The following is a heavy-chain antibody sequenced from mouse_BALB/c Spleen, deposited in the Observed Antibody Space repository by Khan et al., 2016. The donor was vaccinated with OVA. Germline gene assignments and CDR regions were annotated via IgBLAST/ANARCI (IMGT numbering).Heavy chain of an antibody. CDR1: GFSLTNYG. CDR2: MWSDGST. V-gene: IGHV2-6-1*01. CDR3: ARQPYYHYNVMDY. D-gene: IGHD2-10*01. Sequence: VQLKQSGPGLVAPSQSLSITCTISGFSLTNYGVHWVRQPPGKGLEWLVLMWSDGSTTYNSALKSRLTISKDNSKSQVLVKMNSLQTEHTAMYFCARQPYYHYNVMDYWGQGTSVTVSS. J-gene: IGHJ4*01.